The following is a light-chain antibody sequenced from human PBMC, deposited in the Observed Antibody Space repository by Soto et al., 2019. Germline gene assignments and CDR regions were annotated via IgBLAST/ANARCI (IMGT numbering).Light chain of an antibody. CDR1: QDISNH. Sequence: DIQMTQSPSSLSASIRDRVTITCRASQDISNHLAWYQQKPGRVPNLLIYAASTLQAGVTSRFSGSGSGTDFTLTISSLQPEDVATYYCQRYRSDSTFGQGRRMEIK. CDR3: QRYRSDST. V-gene: IGKV1-27*01. J-gene: IGKJ5*01. CDR2: AAS.